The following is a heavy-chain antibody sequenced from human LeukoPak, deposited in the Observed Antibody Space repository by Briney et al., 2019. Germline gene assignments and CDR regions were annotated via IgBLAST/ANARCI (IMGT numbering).Heavy chain of an antibody. V-gene: IGHV1-18*01. CDR2: ISAYNGNT. J-gene: IGHJ6*02. CDR3: ARDPPRIVVVVAATNYYGMDV. D-gene: IGHD2-15*01. CDR1: GYTFTIYG. Sequence: ASVNVSCKASGYTFTIYGISWVRQAPGQGLEWMGWISAYNGNTNYAQKLQGRVTMTTDTSTSTAYMEPRSLRSDDTAVYYCARDPPRIVVVVAATNYYGMDVWGQGTTVTVSS.